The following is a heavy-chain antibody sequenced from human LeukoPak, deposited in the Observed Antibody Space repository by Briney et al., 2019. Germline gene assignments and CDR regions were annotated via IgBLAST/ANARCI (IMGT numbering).Heavy chain of an antibody. V-gene: IGHV1-2*02. CDR3: ARAGSPITMIVVVRFPFDY. CDR1: GYTFTGYY. CDR2: INPNSGGT. D-gene: IGHD3-22*01. Sequence: ASVKVSCKASGYTFTGYYMHWVRQAPGQGLEWMGWINPNSGGTNYAQKLQGRVTMTTDTSTSTAYMELRSLRSDDTAVYYCARAGSPITMIVVVRFPFDYWGQGTLVTVSS. J-gene: IGHJ4*02.